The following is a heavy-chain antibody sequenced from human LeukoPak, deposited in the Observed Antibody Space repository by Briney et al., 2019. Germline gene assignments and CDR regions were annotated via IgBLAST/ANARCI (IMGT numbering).Heavy chain of an antibody. CDR1: VGSTSSYS. J-gene: IGHJ4*02. CDR3: AGGYSPSSYFDY. D-gene: IGHD5-18*01. CDR2: IYYSGST. V-gene: IGHV4-59*01. Sequence: SETLSLTCTVSVGSTSSYSGSWIRQPPGKGLEWIGYIYYSGSTDYNPSLKSRVTISVDTSKNQFSLKLSSVTAADTAVYYCAGGYSPSSYFDYWGQGTLVTVSS.